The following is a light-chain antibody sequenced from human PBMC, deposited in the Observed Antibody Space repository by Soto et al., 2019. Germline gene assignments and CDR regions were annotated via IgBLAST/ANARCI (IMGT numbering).Light chain of an antibody. J-gene: IGKJ1*01. CDR3: QQYHSSPTWT. CDR2: GAS. Sequence: DIQMTQSPSSLSASVGDRVTITCRANQSISTYLSWYQQKPGKVPKLLIYGASSLQTGVPSRFSGSGSGTEFIFTISSLQPEDFATYYCQQYHSSPTWTFGQGTKVEIK. CDR1: QSISTY. V-gene: IGKV1-39*01.